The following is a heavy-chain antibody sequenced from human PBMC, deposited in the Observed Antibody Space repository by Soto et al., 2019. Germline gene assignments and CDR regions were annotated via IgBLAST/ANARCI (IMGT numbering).Heavy chain of an antibody. Sequence: SATLSLTCTVSGGSISSYYWSWIRQPPGKGLEWIGYIYYSGSTNYNPSLKSRVTISVDTSKNQFSLKLSSVTAADTAVYYCARDGPGYSGYDQLGSGTYYYYGMDVGGQGTTVTVSS. CDR2: IYYSGST. D-gene: IGHD5-12*01. CDR1: GGSISSYY. J-gene: IGHJ6*02. V-gene: IGHV4-59*01. CDR3: ARDGPGYSGYDQLGSGTYYYYGMDV.